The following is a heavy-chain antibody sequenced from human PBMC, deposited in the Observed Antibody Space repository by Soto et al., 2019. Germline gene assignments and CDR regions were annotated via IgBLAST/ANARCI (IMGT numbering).Heavy chain of an antibody. D-gene: IGHD2-21*02. Sequence: SETLSLTCAVSGGSISSGGYSWSWIRQPPGKGLEWIGYIYHSGSTYYNPSLKSRVTISVDRSKNQFSLKLSSVTAADTAVYYCARSHGGNSCYFDYWGQGTLVTVSS. CDR2: IYHSGST. CDR3: ARSHGGNSCYFDY. J-gene: IGHJ4*02. V-gene: IGHV4-30-2*01. CDR1: GGSISSGGYS.